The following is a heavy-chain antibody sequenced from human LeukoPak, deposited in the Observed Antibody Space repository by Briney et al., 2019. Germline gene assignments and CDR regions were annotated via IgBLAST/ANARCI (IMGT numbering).Heavy chain of an antibody. J-gene: IGHJ3*02. CDR3: ASARLGSGLEGAFDI. V-gene: IGHV4-59*01. CDR2: IYYSGST. Sequence: SETLSLTCTVSGGSISSYFWSWIRQPPGKGLEWIGYIYYSGSTNYNPSLKSRVTISVDTSKNQFSLKLSSVIAADAAVYYCASARLGSGLEGAFDIWGQGTMVTVSS. CDR1: GGSISSYF. D-gene: IGHD6-25*01.